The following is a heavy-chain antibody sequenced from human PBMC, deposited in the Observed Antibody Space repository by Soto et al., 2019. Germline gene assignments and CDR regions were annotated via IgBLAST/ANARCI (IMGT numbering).Heavy chain of an antibody. CDR2: ISSSSSTI. J-gene: IGHJ4*02. V-gene: IGHV3-48*02. D-gene: IGHD6-19*01. CDR3: ARDQGYIAVAGRGFDY. Sequence: ESGGGLVQPGGSLRLSCAASGFTFSSYSMNWVRQAPGKGLEWVSYISSSSSTIYYADSVKGRFTISRDNAKNSLYLQMNSLRDEDTAVYYCARDQGYIAVAGRGFDYWGQGTLVTVSS. CDR1: GFTFSSYS.